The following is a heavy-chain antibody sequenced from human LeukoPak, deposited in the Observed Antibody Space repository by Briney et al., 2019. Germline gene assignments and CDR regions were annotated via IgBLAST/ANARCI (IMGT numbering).Heavy chain of an antibody. CDR1: GFTFDDYG. Sequence: AGSLRLSCAASGFTFDDYGMSWVRQPPGKGLEWVYGISWNSGSTAYEYTGKGRFTISTDNAKNSLYLQMNSLGAEDTALYYCARERLGEYYFDYWGQGTLVTVSA. J-gene: IGHJ4*02. CDR3: ARERLGEYYFDY. D-gene: IGHD3-16*01. CDR2: ISWNSGST. V-gene: IGHV3-20*04.